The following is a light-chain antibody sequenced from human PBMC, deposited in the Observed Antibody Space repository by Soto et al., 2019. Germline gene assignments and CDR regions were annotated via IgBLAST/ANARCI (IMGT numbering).Light chain of an antibody. V-gene: IGKV3-15*01. CDR2: GAS. CDR1: QSVNSN. CDR3: QEYNTWPWT. J-gene: IGKJ1*01. Sequence: ETVMTQSPATLSVSPGERATLSCRASQSVNSNLAWYQQKLGQAPRVLIFGASTRATGIPARFSGSGSGTEFSLTISSLQSEDFAVYYCQEYNTWPWTFGQGTKVEIK.